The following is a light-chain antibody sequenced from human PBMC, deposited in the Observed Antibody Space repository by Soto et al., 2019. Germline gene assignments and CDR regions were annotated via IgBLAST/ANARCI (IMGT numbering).Light chain of an antibody. CDR1: QSISGW. J-gene: IGKJ1*01. CDR3: QEHNSYIPT. Sequence: DIQMTQSPSTLSASVGDRVTITCRASQSISGWLAWYQQKPGKAPKLLIYDVSSLESGFPSRFSGSGSGTEFTLAIDSLQPDDFATYYCQEHNSYIPTFGPGTKVEIK. V-gene: IGKV1-5*01. CDR2: DVS.